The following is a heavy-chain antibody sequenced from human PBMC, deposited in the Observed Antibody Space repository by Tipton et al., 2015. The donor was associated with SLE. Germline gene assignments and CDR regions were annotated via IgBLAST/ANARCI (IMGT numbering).Heavy chain of an antibody. CDR3: ARSVGTWGSQYFDL. J-gene: IGHJ2*01. CDR1: GGSMSSSNYY. Sequence: TLSLTCTVSGGSMSSSNYYWDWIRQPPGKGLEWIGSIYYSGSTYYNPSLKSRVTISVDTSKNQFSLNLSSVTAADTAVYYCARSVGTWGSQYFDLWGRGTLVTVSS. CDR2: IYYSGST. V-gene: IGHV4-39*07. D-gene: IGHD7-27*01.